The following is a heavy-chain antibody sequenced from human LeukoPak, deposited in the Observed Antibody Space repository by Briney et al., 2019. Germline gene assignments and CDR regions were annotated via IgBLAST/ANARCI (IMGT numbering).Heavy chain of an antibody. CDR3: ARGIGRYYDSSGYYYYFDY. D-gene: IGHD3-22*01. CDR1: GYTFTSYA. Sequence: VASVKVSCKASGYTFTSYAMHWVRRAPGQRLEWMGWINAGNGDTKYSQKFQGRVTITADESTSTAYMELSSLRSEDTAVYYCARGIGRYYDSSGYYYYFDYWGQGTLVTVSS. CDR2: INAGNGDT. J-gene: IGHJ4*02. V-gene: IGHV1-3*01.